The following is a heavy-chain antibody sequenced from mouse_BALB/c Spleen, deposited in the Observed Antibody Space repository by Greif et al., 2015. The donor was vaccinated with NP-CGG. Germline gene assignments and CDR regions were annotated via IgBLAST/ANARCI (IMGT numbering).Heavy chain of an antibody. Sequence: QVQLQQSGAELAKPGASVKMSCKASGYTFTSYWMHWVKQRPGQGLEWIGYINPSTGYTEYNQKFKDKATLTADKSSSTAYMQLSSLTSEDSAVYYCARPLYYYGSSSFAYWGQGTLVTVSA. D-gene: IGHD1-1*01. CDR3: ARPLYYYGSSSFAY. CDR2: INPSTGYT. V-gene: IGHV1-7*01. J-gene: IGHJ3*01. CDR1: GYTFTSYW.